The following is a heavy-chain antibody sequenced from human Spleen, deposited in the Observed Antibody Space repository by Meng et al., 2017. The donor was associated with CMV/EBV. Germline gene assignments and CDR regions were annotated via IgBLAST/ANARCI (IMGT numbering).Heavy chain of an antibody. V-gene: IGHV3-21*01. CDR2: ISGSGDYK. Sequence: GGSLRLSCAASGFTFSSNSMNWVRQAPGKGLEWVSSISGSGDYKYYADSIKGRFTIFRDNAKTSLYLQMNSLRAEDTAVYYCARERQGVGTFGVVINPFDYWGQGTLVTVSS. D-gene: IGHD3-3*01. J-gene: IGHJ4*02. CDR1: GFTFSSNS. CDR3: ARERQGVGTFGVVINPFDY.